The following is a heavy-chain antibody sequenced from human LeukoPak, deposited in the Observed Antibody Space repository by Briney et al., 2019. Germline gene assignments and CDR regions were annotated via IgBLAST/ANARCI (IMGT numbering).Heavy chain of an antibody. CDR1: GFTFSSFG. J-gene: IGHJ4*02. V-gene: IGHV3-23*01. D-gene: IGHD2-21*02. CDR2: ISGSGSIT. CDR3: AKDLWSVVTLTLDN. Sequence: GGTLRLSCAASGFTFSSFGMGWVRPAPGKGLEWVSTISGSGSITYYADSMKGRFTISRDNSKNTLYLQVNSLRAEDTAVYYCAKDLWSVVTLTLDNWGQGTLVTVSS.